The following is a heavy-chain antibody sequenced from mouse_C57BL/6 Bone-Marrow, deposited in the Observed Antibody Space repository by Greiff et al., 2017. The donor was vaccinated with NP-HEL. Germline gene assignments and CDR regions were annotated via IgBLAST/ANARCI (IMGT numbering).Heavy chain of an antibody. V-gene: IGHV1-82*01. CDR1: GYAFSSSW. CDR3: ARSTPYFDY. Sequence: VQLQQSGPELVKPGASVKISCKASGYAFSSSWMNWVKQRPGKGLEWIGRIYPGDGDTNYNGKFKGKATLTADKSSSTAYMQLSRLTSEDSAVYFCARSTPYFDYWGQGTTLTVSS. J-gene: IGHJ2*01. CDR2: IYPGDGDT.